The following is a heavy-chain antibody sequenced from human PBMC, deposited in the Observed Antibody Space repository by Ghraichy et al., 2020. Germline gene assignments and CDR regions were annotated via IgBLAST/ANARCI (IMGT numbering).Heavy chain of an antibody. J-gene: IGHJ4*02. D-gene: IGHD4-17*01. CDR1: GGSISSGGYS. CDR3: ARVGGFYGAYFDY. Sequence: SETLSLTCAVSGGSISSGGYSWSWIRQPPGKGLEWIGYIYHSGSTHYNPSLKSRVTISVDRSKNQFSLKLSSVTAADTAVYYCARVGGFYGAYFDYWGQGTLVTVSS. CDR2: IYHSGST. V-gene: IGHV4-30-2*01.